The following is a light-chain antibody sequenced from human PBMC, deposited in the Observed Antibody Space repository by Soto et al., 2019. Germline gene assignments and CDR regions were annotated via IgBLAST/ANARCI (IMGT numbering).Light chain of an antibody. J-gene: IGLJ2*01. Sequence: QSALTQPPSVSGSPGQSVTISCTATSSDFGTYNRVSWYQQPPGTAPKLVIYDVSNRPSGVPDRFSGSKSGNTASLTISGLQAEDEADYYCSFYTRSSRVFGGGTQLTVL. CDR2: DVS. CDR1: SSDFGTYNR. V-gene: IGLV2-18*01. CDR3: SFYTRSSRV.